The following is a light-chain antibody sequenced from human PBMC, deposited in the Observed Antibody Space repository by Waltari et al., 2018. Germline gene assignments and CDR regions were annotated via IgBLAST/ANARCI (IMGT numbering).Light chain of an antibody. CDR3: QQYGSSVLT. CDR2: GAS. Sequence: IVLTQSPGTLSLSPGERATLSCRASQSVNNNYLAWYQQKPGQSPRLLIYGASDRATCIPYRFSVSGSRTDFTLTICGLEPEDFAVYDCQQYGSSVLTFGGGTKVEI. J-gene: IGKJ4*01. V-gene: IGKV3-20*01. CDR1: QSVNNNY.